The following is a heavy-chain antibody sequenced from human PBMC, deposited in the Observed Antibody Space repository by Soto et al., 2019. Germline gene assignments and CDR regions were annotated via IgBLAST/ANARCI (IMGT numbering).Heavy chain of an antibody. CDR3: ARDYTEYYDFWSGYLLHGMDV. D-gene: IGHD3-3*01. CDR1: GLTFSSYA. V-gene: IGHV3-30-3*01. J-gene: IGHJ6*02. Sequence: PGGSLRLSCAASGLTFSSYAMHWVRQAPGKGLEWVAVISYDGSNKYYADSVKGRFTISRDNSKNTLYLQMNSLRAEDTAVYYCARDYTEYYDFWSGYLLHGMDVWGQGTTVTVSS. CDR2: ISYDGSNK.